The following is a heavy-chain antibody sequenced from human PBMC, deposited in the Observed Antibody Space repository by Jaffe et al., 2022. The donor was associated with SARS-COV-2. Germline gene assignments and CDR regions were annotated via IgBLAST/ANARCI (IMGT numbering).Heavy chain of an antibody. V-gene: IGHV3-30*18. D-gene: IGHD6-19*01. Sequence: QVQLVESGGGVVQPGRSLRLSCAASGFTFSSYGMHWVRQAPGKGLEWVAVISYDGSNKYYADSVKGRFTISRDNSKNTLYLQMNSLRAEDTAVYYCAKGYSSGWGRVFFDYWGQGTLVTVSS. CDR3: AKGYSSGWGRVFFDY. J-gene: IGHJ4*02. CDR1: GFTFSSYG. CDR2: ISYDGSNK.